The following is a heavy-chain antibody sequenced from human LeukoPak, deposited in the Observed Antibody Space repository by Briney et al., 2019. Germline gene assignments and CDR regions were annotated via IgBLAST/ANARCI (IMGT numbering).Heavy chain of an antibody. D-gene: IGHD5-18*01. CDR3: ARGTGEGYSYGRYYFDY. Sequence: ASVKVSCKASGYTFTNYAITWVRQAPGQGLEWMGWINPNSGGTNYAQKFQGRVTMTRDTSISTAYMELSRLRSDDTAVYYCARGTGEGYSYGRYYFDYWGQGTLVTVSS. CDR2: INPNSGGT. CDR1: GYTFTNYA. J-gene: IGHJ4*02. V-gene: IGHV1-2*02.